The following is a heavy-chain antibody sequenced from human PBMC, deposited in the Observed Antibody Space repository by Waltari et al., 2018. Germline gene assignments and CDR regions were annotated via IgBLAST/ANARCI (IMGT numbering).Heavy chain of an antibody. J-gene: IGHJ4*02. V-gene: IGHV3-9*01. Sequence: EVQLVESGGGLVQPGRSLRLSCEASGFTFDVYAMHWVRQAPGKGLEWVSGINWKSGNIAYADSVKGRFTISRDNAKNSLYLQMNSLRAEDTALYYCAKDGGDGYNTRGFDYWGQGTLVTVSS. D-gene: IGHD3-16*01. CDR2: INWKSGNI. CDR1: GFTFDVYA. CDR3: AKDGGDGYNTRGFDY.